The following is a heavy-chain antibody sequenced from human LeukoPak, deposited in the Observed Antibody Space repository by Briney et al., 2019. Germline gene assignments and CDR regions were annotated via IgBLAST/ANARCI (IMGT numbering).Heavy chain of an antibody. Sequence: GGSLRLSCAASGFTFSSCAMTWVRQTPGKGLEWVSTISGSGGRTDYADSVKGRFTISRDKSKNTLYLQMNSLRAEDTAVYYCAKGTGITIFGYGMDVWGQGTTVTVSS. V-gene: IGHV3-23*01. D-gene: IGHD3-3*01. CDR2: ISGSGGRT. CDR1: GFTFSSCA. CDR3: AKGTGITIFGYGMDV. J-gene: IGHJ6*02.